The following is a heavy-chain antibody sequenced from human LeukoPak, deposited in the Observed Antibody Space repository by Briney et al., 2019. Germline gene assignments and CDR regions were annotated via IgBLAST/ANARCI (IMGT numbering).Heavy chain of an antibody. V-gene: IGHV4-34*01. J-gene: IGHJ6*03. CDR3: AYESVPAKDDYYMDV. CDR1: GGSFSGYY. Sequence: PSETLSLTCAVYGGSFSGYYWSWIRQPPGKGLEWIGEINHSGSTNYNPSLKSRVTISVDTSKNQFSLKLSSVTAADTAVYYCAYESVPAKDDYYMDVWGKGTTVTVSS. CDR2: INHSGST. D-gene: IGHD2-2*01.